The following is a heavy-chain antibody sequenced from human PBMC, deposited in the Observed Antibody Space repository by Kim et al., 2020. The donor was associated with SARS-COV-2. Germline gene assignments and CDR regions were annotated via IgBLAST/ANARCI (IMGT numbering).Heavy chain of an antibody. D-gene: IGHD6-6*01. CDR3: ASLIAARSGY. Sequence: STIYYADSVKVRFTTSRDNAKNSLYLQMNSLRAEDTAVYYCASLIAARSGYWGQGTLVTVSS. CDR2: STI. V-gene: IGHV3-48*03. J-gene: IGHJ4*02.